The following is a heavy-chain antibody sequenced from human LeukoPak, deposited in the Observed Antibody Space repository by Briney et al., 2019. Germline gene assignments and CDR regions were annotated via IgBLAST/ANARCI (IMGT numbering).Heavy chain of an antibody. V-gene: IGHV3-30*02. CDR1: GFTFSSSG. D-gene: IGHD3-16*02. CDR2: IRYDGTSK. J-gene: IGHJ3*02. CDR3: AKDISSYPSAFDI. Sequence: GGSLRLSCAASGFTFSSSGMHWVRQAPGKGLEWVAFIRYDGTSKYYADSVKGRFTISRDNSKNTVYLQMNSLRAEDTAVYYCAKDISSYPSAFDIWGQGTMVTVSS.